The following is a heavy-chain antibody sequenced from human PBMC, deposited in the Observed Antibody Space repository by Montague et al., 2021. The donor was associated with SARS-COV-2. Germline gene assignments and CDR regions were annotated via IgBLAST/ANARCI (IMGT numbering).Heavy chain of an antibody. CDR2: ISGGSSVM. D-gene: IGHD2-2*01. V-gene: IGHV3-48*03. Sequence: SLRLSCAASGFNFGVYEMNWVRQTPGKGLEWVSYISGGSSVMYYSDSVMGRFTISRDNAGSSLYLQMNSLRAEDTAVYYCAPAVPVADDSWGQGTLVTVSS. CDR3: APAVPVADDS. J-gene: IGHJ5*02. CDR1: GFNFGVYE.